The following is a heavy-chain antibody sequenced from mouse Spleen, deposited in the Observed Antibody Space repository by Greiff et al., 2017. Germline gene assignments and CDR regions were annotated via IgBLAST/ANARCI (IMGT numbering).Heavy chain of an antibody. CDR1: GFSLTSYG. J-gene: IGHJ3*01. CDR2: IWSGGST. Sequence: VNVVESGPGLVQPSQSLSITCTVSGFSLTSYGVHWVRQSPGKGLEWLGVIWSGGSTDYNAAFISRLSISKDNSKSQVFLKMNSLQTDDTARYYCARGYYGSSLFAYWGQGTLVTVSA. D-gene: IGHD1-1*01. CDR3: ARGYYGSSLFAY. V-gene: IGHV2-2*01.